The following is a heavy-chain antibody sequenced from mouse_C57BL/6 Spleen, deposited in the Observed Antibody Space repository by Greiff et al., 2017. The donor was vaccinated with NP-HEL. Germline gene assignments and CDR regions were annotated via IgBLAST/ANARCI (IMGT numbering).Heavy chain of an antibody. Sequence: VQLQQSGPELVKPGASVKISCKASGYTFTDYYMNWVKQSHGKSLEWIGDINPNNGGTSYNQKFKGKATLTVDKSSSTAYMELRSLTSEDSAVYYCARYYTGYFDYWGQGTTLTVSS. CDR1: GYTFTDYY. V-gene: IGHV1-26*01. CDR2: INPNNGGT. CDR3: ARYYTGYFDY. J-gene: IGHJ2*01. D-gene: IGHD1-1*01.